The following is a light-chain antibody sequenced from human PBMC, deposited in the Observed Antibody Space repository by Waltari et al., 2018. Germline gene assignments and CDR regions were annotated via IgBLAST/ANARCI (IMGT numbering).Light chain of an antibody. CDR3: QQYNEWPPWT. Sequence: EIVMTQSPASLSLSPGERVTLSCRASQSVTTNLAWYQQKPGQAPRLLIYGASTRAAGIPARFSGSGSGTEFTLTISGLESEDFAFYYCQQYNEWPPWTFGQGTKVEIK. CDR2: GAS. V-gene: IGKV3-15*01. J-gene: IGKJ1*01. CDR1: QSVTTN.